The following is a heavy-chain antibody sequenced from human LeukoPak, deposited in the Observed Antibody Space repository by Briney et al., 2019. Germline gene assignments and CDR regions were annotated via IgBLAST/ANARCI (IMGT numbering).Heavy chain of an antibody. CDR2: IIPIFGTA. CDR3: ARSPVATMYYYFDY. V-gene: IGHV1-69*05. Sequence: SVKVSCKASGYTFTGYYMHWVRQAPGQGLEWMGRIIPIFGTANYAQKFQGRVTITTDESTSTAYMELSSLRSEDTAMYYCARSPVATMYYYFDYWGQGTLVTVSS. D-gene: IGHD5-12*01. J-gene: IGHJ4*02. CDR1: GYTFTGYY.